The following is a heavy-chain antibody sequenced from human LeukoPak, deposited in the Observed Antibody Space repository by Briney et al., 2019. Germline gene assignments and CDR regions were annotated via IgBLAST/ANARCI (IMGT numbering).Heavy chain of an antibody. D-gene: IGHD2-21*02. CDR1: GGSVSSSKR. CDR3: ARNGDFCLDY. J-gene: IGHJ4*02. Sequence: PSGTLSLTCGVSGGSVSSSKRWSWVRQPPGKGLEWIGEIYQGESTTYNPSLESRVTMSVDKSNNQLSLTLTSVTAADTAVYYCARNGDFCLDYWGQGTLVTVSS. V-gene: IGHV4-4*02. CDR2: IYQGEST.